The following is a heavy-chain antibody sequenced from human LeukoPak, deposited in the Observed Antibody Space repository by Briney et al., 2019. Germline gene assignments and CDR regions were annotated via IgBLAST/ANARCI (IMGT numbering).Heavy chain of an antibody. Sequence: SVKVSCKASGGTFSSYAISWVRQAPGQGLEWMGGIIPIFGTANYAQKFQGRVTITTDESTSTAYMELSSLRSEDTAVYYCASSHSDGYTIFDYWGQGTLVTVSS. CDR2: IIPIFGTA. CDR1: GGTFSSYA. CDR3: ASSHSDGYTIFDY. J-gene: IGHJ4*02. D-gene: IGHD5-24*01. V-gene: IGHV1-69*05.